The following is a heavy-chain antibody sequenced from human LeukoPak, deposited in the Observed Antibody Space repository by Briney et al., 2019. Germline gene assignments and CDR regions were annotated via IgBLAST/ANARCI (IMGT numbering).Heavy chain of an antibody. V-gene: IGHV4-30-4*01. CDR2: TYYSGST. CDR1: GGSISSGDYY. J-gene: IGHJ4*02. D-gene: IGHD4-17*01. CDR3: ARDRDYGDYEGLVY. Sequence: PSQTLSLTCTVSGGSISSGDYYWSWIRQPPGKGLEWIGYTYYSGSTYYNPSLKSRVTISVDTSKNQFSLKLSSVTAADTAVYYCARDRDYGDYEGLVYWGQGTLVTVSS.